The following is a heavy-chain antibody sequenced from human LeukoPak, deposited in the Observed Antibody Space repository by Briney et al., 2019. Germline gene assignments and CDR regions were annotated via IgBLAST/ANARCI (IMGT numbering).Heavy chain of an antibody. CDR2: ISGSGGST. Sequence: GGSLRLSCAASGFTFSSYAMSWVRQAPGKGLEWVSAISGSGGSTYYADSVKGRFTISRDNSKNTLYLQMNSLRAEDTAIYYCAKDLPDDSFKVNYGAFDIWGQGTMVTVSS. CDR3: AKDLPDDSFKVNYGAFDI. D-gene: IGHD3-9*01. V-gene: IGHV3-23*01. J-gene: IGHJ3*02. CDR1: GFTFSSYA.